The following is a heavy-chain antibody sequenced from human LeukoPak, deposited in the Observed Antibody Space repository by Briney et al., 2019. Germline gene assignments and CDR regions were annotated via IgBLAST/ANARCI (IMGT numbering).Heavy chain of an antibody. CDR3: ARVTMVRGAPAFDY. CDR2: IYSGGST. Sequence: PGGSLRLSCAASGFTVSSNYMSWVRQAPGKGLEWVSVIYSGGSTYYADSVKGRFTISRDNSKNTLYLQMNSLRAEDTAVYYCARVTMVRGAPAFDYWGQGTLATVSS. D-gene: IGHD3-10*01. V-gene: IGHV3-53*01. J-gene: IGHJ4*02. CDR1: GFTVSSNY.